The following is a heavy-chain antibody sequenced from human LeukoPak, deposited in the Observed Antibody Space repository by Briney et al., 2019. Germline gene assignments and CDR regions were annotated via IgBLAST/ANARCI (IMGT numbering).Heavy chain of an antibody. CDR1: GFTFTTFA. Sequence: SVKVSCKASGFTFTTFAVQWVRQARGQRLEWIGWIVVDGGNTHYAQKFQERVDIITDRSTNTVFMELRSLRSDDTAVYYCARVYCGGDCPDYWGQGTLVTVSS. J-gene: IGHJ4*02. CDR2: IVVDGGNT. D-gene: IGHD2-21*02. V-gene: IGHV1-58*01. CDR3: ARVYCGGDCPDY.